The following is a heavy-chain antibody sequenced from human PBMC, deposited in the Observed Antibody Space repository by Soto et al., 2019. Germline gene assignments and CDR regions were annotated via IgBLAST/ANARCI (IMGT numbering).Heavy chain of an antibody. CDR1: GFTFSSYA. V-gene: IGHV3-23*01. CDR2: ISGSGGST. D-gene: IGHD6-19*01. CDR3: AKDLKSSSGWYYHY. J-gene: IGHJ4*02. Sequence: GGSLILSCAASGFTFSSYAMSWVRQAPGKGLEWVSAISGSGGSTYYADSVKGRFTISRDNSKNTLYLQMNSLRAEDTAVYYCAKDLKSSSGWYYHYWGQGTLVTVSS.